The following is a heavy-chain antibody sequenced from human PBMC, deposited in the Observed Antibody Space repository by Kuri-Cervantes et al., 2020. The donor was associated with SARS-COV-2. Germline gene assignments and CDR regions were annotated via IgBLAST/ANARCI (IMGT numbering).Heavy chain of an antibody. V-gene: IGHV3-30*02. D-gene: IGHD3-3*01. CDR1: GFTFSSYG. Sequence: GESLKISCAASGFTFSSYGMHWVRQAPGKGLEWVAFIRYDGSNKYYADSVKGRFTISRDNAKNSLYLQMNSLRAEDTAVYYCARNDFWSGYYFDYWGQGTLVTVSS. CDR2: IRYDGSNK. CDR3: ARNDFWSGYYFDY. J-gene: IGHJ4*02.